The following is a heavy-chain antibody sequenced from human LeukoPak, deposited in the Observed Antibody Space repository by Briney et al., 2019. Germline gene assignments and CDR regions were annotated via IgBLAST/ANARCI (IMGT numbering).Heavy chain of an antibody. V-gene: IGHV3-48*03. CDR2: ISSSGSTI. Sequence: PGGSLRLSCAASGFTFSSCEMNWVRQAPGKGLEWVSYISSSGSTIYYADSVKGRFTISRDNAKNSLYLQMNSLRAEDTAVYYCARDWWRAAGGMDYWGQGTLVTVSS. CDR3: ARDWWRAAGGMDY. J-gene: IGHJ4*02. D-gene: IGHD6-13*01. CDR1: GFTFSSCE.